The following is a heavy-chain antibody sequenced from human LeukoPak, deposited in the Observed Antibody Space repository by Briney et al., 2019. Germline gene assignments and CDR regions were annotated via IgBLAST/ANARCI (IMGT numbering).Heavy chain of an antibody. CDR2: ISSSSSYI. CDR3: ARGEEITMVRGVRMSYYYYMDV. Sequence: PGGSLRLSCAASGFTFSYYSMNWVRQAPGKGLEWVSSISSSSSYIYYADSVKGRFTISRDNAKNSLYLQMNSLRAEDTAVYYCARGEEITMVRGVRMSYYYYMDVWGKGTTVTISS. D-gene: IGHD3-10*01. J-gene: IGHJ6*03. CDR1: GFTFSYYS. V-gene: IGHV3-21*01.